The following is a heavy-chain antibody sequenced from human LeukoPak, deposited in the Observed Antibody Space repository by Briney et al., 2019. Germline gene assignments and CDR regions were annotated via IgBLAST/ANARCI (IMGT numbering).Heavy chain of an antibody. CDR3: ARQPRRGSDSSGFFDY. CDR2: IYYSGST. J-gene: IGHJ4*02. D-gene: IGHD3-22*01. Sequence: SETLSLTCTVSGGSISSSSYYWGWIRQPPGKGREWIGSIYYSGSTYYNPSLKSRVTISVDTSKNQFSLKLSSVTAADTAVYYCARQPRRGSDSSGFFDYWGQGTLVTVSS. V-gene: IGHV4-39*01. CDR1: GGSISSSSYY.